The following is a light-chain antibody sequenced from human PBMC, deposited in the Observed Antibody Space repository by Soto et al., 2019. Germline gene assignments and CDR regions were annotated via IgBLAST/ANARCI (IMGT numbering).Light chain of an antibody. CDR1: QSVSSN. CDR3: QHYNSYSEA. V-gene: IGKV3-15*01. Sequence: EIVVTQSPATLSVSPGEIATLSCRARQSVSSNLAWYQQKPGQAHXLLTYGASTRDTGIPDRFSGSGSGTEFTLTISSLQPDDFPTYSCQHYNSYSEAFGQGTKV. J-gene: IGKJ1*01. CDR2: GAS.